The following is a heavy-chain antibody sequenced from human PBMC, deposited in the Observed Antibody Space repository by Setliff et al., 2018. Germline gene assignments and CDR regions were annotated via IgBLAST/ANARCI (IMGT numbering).Heavy chain of an antibody. CDR3: ARGGTYSSGLLDY. D-gene: IGHD3-22*01. CDR1: GFTFSSYA. J-gene: IGHJ4*02. CDR2: ISSSGGNI. V-gene: IGHV3-64*01. Sequence: HPGGSLRLSCAASGFTFSSYAMHWVRQAPGKGMEYVSSISSSGGNIYYANAVKGRFIISRDNSRSTLFLQVGSLRAEYMSVYYCARGGTYSSGLLDYWGQGTLVTVSS.